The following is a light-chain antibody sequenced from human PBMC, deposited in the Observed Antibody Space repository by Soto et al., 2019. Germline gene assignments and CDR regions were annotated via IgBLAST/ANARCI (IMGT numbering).Light chain of an antibody. CDR3: QKYNSAPWT. CDR2: AAS. CDR1: QGISNS. V-gene: IGKV1-27*01. Sequence: DIQMTQSPSSLSASVGDIVASTCRASQGISNSLAWYQQKPGKVPKVLIYAASTLQSGVPSRFSGSGSGTDFTLTISSLQPEDVATYYCQKYNSAPWTFGQGTMVEIK. J-gene: IGKJ1*01.